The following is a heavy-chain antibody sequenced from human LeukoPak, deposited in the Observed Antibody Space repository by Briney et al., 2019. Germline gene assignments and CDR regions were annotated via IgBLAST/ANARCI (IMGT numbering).Heavy chain of an antibody. J-gene: IGHJ4*02. CDR2: IWHDGSNK. V-gene: IGHV3-33*01. Sequence: PGGSPRLSCAASGFTFSTYGIHWVRQAPGKGLEWVALIWHDGSNKYYADSVKGRFTISRDNSKNPLYLQMNSLKTEDTAVYYCTTGTTKGDGYNFSYWGQGTLVTVSS. CDR1: GFTFSTYG. D-gene: IGHD5-24*01. CDR3: TTGTTKGDGYNFSY.